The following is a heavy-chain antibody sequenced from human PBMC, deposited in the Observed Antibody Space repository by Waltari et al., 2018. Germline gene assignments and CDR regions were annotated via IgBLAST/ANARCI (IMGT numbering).Heavy chain of an antibody. CDR3: ARGYCSSTSCPLNYYYYGMDV. J-gene: IGHJ6*02. CDR1: GYTFTRYD. Sequence: QVQLVQSGAEVKKPGASVKVSCKASGYTFTRYDINWVRQATGQGLEWMGWMNPNSGNTGYAQKFQGRVTMTRNTSISTAYMELSSLRSEDTAVYYCARGYCSSTSCPLNYYYYGMDVWGQGTTVTVSS. D-gene: IGHD2-2*01. V-gene: IGHV1-8*01. CDR2: MNPNSGNT.